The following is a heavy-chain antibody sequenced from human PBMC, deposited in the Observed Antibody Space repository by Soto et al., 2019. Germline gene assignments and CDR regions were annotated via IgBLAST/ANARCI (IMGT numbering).Heavy chain of an antibody. Sequence: GGSLRLSCAASGFTFSSYAMSWVRQAPGKGLEWVSAISGSGGSTYYADSVKGRFTISRDNSKNTLYLQMNSLRAEDTAVYYCAKDPDWWSGSWYRSGEDVWGQGTTVTVSS. CDR2: ISGSGGST. J-gene: IGHJ6*02. CDR3: AKDPDWWSGSWYRSGEDV. D-gene: IGHD6-13*01. V-gene: IGHV3-23*01. CDR1: GFTFSSYA.